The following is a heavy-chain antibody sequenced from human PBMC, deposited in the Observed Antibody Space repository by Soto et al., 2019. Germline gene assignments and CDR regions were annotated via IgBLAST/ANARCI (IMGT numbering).Heavy chain of an antibody. J-gene: IGHJ6*02. V-gene: IGHV4-39*01. Sequence: QLQLQESGPGLVKPSETLSLTCTVSGGSISSSSYSWGWIRQPPGKGLEWIGSIYYSGSTYYNPSLKSRVTISVDTSKNQFSLKLSSVTAADTAVYYCARHSGSYYYYGMDVWGQGTTVTVSS. CDR2: IYYSGST. CDR1: GGSISSSSYS. D-gene: IGHD1-26*01. CDR3: ARHSGSYYYYGMDV.